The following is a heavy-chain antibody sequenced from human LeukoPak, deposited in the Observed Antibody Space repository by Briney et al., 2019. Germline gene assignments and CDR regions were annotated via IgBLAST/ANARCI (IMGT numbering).Heavy chain of an antibody. CDR3: ARQSLGPSRSGTSNIWFDP. CDR1: GGSISTYY. D-gene: IGHD3-10*01. CDR2: VYYSGNT. J-gene: IGHJ5*02. V-gene: IGHV4-59*08. Sequence: SETLSLTCTVSGGSISTYYWSWTRQPPAKGLEWIGFVYYSGNTNYNPSLKSRVTISVDTPKNQFSLRLSSVTAADTAVYYCARQSLGPSRSGTSNIWFDPWGQGTLVTVSS.